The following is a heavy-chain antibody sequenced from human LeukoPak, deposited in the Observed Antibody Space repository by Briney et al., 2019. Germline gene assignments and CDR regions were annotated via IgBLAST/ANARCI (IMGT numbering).Heavy chain of an antibody. D-gene: IGHD3-10*01. J-gene: IGHJ4*02. CDR1: GFTFSGYA. V-gene: IGHV3-23*01. Sequence: PGGSLRLSCAAAGFTFSGYAVSWVRQAPGKGLEWVSTISGSGASTYYADSVKGRFTISRDNSKNILYLQMNSLRAEDTAVYYCAKRDTMIRGLDYWGQGTLVTVSS. CDR3: AKRDTMIRGLDY. CDR2: ISGSGAST.